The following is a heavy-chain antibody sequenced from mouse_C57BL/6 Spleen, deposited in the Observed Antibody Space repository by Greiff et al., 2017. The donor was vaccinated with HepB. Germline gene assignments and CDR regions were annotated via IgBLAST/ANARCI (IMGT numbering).Heavy chain of an antibody. CDR3: ARSLYYDYDHWYFDV. CDR2: IHPNSGST. CDR1: GYTFTSYW. J-gene: IGHJ1*03. V-gene: IGHV1-64*01. D-gene: IGHD2-4*01. Sequence: LQQPGAELVKPGASVKLSCKASGYTFTSYWMHWVKQRPGQGLEWIGMIHPNSGSTNYNEKFKSKATLTVDKSSSTAYMQLSSLTSEDSAVYYCARSLYYDYDHWYFDVWGTGTTVTVSS.